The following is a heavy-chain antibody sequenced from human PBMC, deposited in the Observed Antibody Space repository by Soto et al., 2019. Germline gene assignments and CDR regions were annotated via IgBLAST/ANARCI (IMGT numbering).Heavy chain of an antibody. V-gene: IGHV3-23*01. Sequence: EVQLLESGGGMVQPGGSLRISCAVSGFTFNNYAMSWVRQAPGKGLEWVSSISGAGGVTHYADSVRGRFTISRDNSKDTLYLQMNSLSAEDTAVYYCAKDKSRGVSVTPGYWGRGTLVTVSS. CDR2: ISGAGGVT. D-gene: IGHD4-17*01. CDR3: AKDKSRGVSVTPGY. J-gene: IGHJ4*02. CDR1: GFTFNNYA.